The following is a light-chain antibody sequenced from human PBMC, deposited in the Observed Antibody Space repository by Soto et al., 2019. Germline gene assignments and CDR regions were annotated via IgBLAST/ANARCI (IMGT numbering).Light chain of an antibody. CDR2: DVS. Sequence: DIPMTQSPSILSASVGDRVTITCRASQGISSWLAWYQQKPGKAPKLLIYDVSSLESGVPSRFTGSGSGTEFTLTISSLQPDDFATYYCQQYNTFWTFGQGTKVEIK. V-gene: IGKV1-5*01. CDR3: QQYNTFWT. CDR1: QGISSW. J-gene: IGKJ1*01.